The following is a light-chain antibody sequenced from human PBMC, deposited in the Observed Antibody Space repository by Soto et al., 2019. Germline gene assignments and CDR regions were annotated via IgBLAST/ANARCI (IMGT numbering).Light chain of an antibody. CDR1: QSVSSY. V-gene: IGKV3-11*01. Sequence: EIVLTQSPATLSLSPGERATLSCRASQSVSSYFAWYQQKPGQAPRLLIYDASSRATGIPARFSGSWSGTALTLTISSLEPEDFAVYYCQHRSDLPLTFGHRTTVAI. J-gene: IGKJ1*01. CDR3: QHRSDLPLT. CDR2: DAS.